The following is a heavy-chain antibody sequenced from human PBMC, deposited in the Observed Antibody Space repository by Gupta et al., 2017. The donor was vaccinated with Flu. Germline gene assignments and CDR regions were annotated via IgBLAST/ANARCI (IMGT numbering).Heavy chain of an antibody. CDR1: GSTFSSYW. J-gene: IGHJ4*02. V-gene: IGHV3-74*01. Sequence: GSTFSSYWMHWVRQAPGKGLVWVSRINPEGGKIGYADSVKGRFTISRDNAKNTLYLQMNSLRVEDTAVYYCATAGNYFFGNWGQGTLVTVSS. CDR3: ATAGNYFFGN. D-gene: IGHD3-10*01. CDR2: INPEGGKI.